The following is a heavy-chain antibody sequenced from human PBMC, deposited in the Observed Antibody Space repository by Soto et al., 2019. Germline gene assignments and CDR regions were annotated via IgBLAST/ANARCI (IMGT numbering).Heavy chain of an antibody. Sequence: SETLSLTCTVSGGSISSSSSSWGWIRQPPGKGLEWLGSIYYSGSPYYNPSLKSRVTISVDTSKNQFSLKLRSVTAADTAVYYCARIRLLWFGALSYPFDYWGQGTLVTVS. CDR1: GGSISSSSSS. CDR2: IYYSGSP. D-gene: IGHD3-10*01. J-gene: IGHJ4*02. V-gene: IGHV4-39*01. CDR3: ARIRLLWFGALSYPFDY.